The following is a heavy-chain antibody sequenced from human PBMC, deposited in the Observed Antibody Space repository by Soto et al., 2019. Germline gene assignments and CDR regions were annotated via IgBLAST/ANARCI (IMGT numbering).Heavy chain of an antibody. J-gene: IGHJ4*02. D-gene: IGHD3-22*01. CDR2: ISYDGSNK. CDR3: AKVAYYYDSSGYYHFDY. V-gene: IGHV3-30*18. Sequence: GSLRLSCAASGFTFSSYGMLWVRQAPGKGLEWVAVISYDGSNKYYADSVKGRFTISRDNSKNTLYLQMNSLRAEDTAVYYCAKVAYYYDSSGYYHFDYWGQGT. CDR1: GFTFSSYG.